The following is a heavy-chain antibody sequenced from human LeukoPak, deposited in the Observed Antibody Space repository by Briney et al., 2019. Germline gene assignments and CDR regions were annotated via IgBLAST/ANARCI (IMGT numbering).Heavy chain of an antibody. CDR1: GVSIFSYY. J-gene: IGHJ4*02. D-gene: IGHD3-3*01. V-gene: IGHV4-59*01. CDR2: IYYSGST. CDR3: ARGNYDFWSGAIEPFDY. Sequence: PSETLSLTCTVSGVSIFSYYWNWTRQPPGKGLEWIGYIYYSGSTNYNPSLKSRVTISVDTSKNQFSLKLSSVTAADTAVYYCARGNYDFWSGAIEPFDYWGQGTLVTVSS.